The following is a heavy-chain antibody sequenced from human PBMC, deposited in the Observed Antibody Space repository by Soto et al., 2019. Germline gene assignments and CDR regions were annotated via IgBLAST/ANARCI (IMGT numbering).Heavy chain of an antibody. D-gene: IGHD6-19*01. CDR2: ISYHGREK. CDR3: AKGQTAVVTFDY. CDR1: GFNFNTYG. V-gene: IGHV3-30*18. Sequence: GGSLRLSCVASGFNFNTYGMHWVRRVPGKGLEWVSFISYHGREKYYADSVKGRFTISRDNSKNTLYLQMNSLRGEDTAFYHCAKGQTAVVTFDYWGQGTQVTVSS. J-gene: IGHJ4*02.